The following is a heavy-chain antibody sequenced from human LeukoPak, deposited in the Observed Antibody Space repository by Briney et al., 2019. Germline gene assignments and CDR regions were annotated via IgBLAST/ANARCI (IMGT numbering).Heavy chain of an antibody. CDR3: ARVPGSSWYYYGMDA. V-gene: IGHV4-59*01. Sequence: SETLSLTCTVSGGSISSYYWSWIRQPPGKGLEWIGYIYYSGSTNYNPSLKSRVTISVDTSKNQFSLKLSSVTAADTAVYYCARVPGSSWYYYGMDAWGQGTTVTVSS. D-gene: IGHD6-13*01. CDR2: IYYSGST. J-gene: IGHJ6*02. CDR1: GGSISSYY.